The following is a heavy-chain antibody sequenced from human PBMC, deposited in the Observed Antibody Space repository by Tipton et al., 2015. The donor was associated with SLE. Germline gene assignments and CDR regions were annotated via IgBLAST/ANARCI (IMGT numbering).Heavy chain of an antibody. Sequence: TLSLTCAVYGGSFSGYYWGWIRQPPGKGLEWIGSIYYSGSTNYNPSLKSRVTISVDTSKNQFSLKLSSVTAADTAVYYCARDPFFYDSSGIDIWGQGTMVTVSS. V-gene: IGHV4-59*01. J-gene: IGHJ3*02. CDR2: IYYSGST. CDR1: GGSFSGYY. D-gene: IGHD3-22*01. CDR3: ARDPFFYDSSGIDI.